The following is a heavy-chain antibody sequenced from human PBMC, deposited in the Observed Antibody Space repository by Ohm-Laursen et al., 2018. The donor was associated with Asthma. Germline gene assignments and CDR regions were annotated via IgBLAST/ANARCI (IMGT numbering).Heavy chain of an antibody. D-gene: IGHD3-22*01. CDR1: GFTFSSYG. CDR2: ISYDGSNK. J-gene: IGHJ4*02. Sequence: SLRLSCTASGFTFSSYGMHWVRQAPGKGLEWVAVISYDGSNKYYADSVKGRFTISRDNSKNTLYLQMNSLRAEDTAVYYCAKDQSSSGYYSGFDYWGQGTLVTVSS. V-gene: IGHV3-30*18. CDR3: AKDQSSSGYYSGFDY.